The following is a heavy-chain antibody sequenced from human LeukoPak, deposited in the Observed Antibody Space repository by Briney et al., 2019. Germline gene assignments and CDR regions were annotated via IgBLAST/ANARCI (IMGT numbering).Heavy chain of an antibody. CDR1: GGSISSSSYY. V-gene: IGHV3-23*01. Sequence: ETLSLTCTVSGGSISSSSYYWGWIRQPPGKGLEWVSGITGSGDITYYADSVKGRFTISRDNSKNTLNLQMNSLRGEDTAVYYCAKDSGWIRFHYWGQGTLVTVSS. CDR2: ITGSGDIT. J-gene: IGHJ4*02. CDR3: AKDSGWIRFHY. D-gene: IGHD5-18*01.